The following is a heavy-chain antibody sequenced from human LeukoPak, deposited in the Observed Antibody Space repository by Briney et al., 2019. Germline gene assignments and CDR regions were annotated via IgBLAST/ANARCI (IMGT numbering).Heavy chain of an antibody. CDR3: TRVGYIDEGIDY. J-gene: IGHJ4*02. CDR1: GFPFSSYW. V-gene: IGHV3-7*04. CDR2: IKQDGSKK. Sequence: GGSLRLSCVASGFPFSSYWMTWVRHAPGKGLEWVANIKQDGSKKSYVDSVKGRFTISRDNAKNSLYLQMNSLRAEDTAIYYCTRVGYIDEGIDYWGQGTLVTVSS. D-gene: IGHD5-24*01.